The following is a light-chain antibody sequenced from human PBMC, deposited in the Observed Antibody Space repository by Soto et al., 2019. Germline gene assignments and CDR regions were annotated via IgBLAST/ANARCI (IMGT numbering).Light chain of an antibody. J-gene: IGLJ1*01. CDR3: CSYTSSSPYV. Sequence: QSALTQPASVSGSPGQSITISCTGTSSDLGGYNYVSWYQHHPGKAPKRMIYQVRNRPSGVSNRFSGSKSGNTASLTISGLQAEDEADYYCCSYTSSSPYVFGTGTKLTVL. CDR2: QVR. V-gene: IGLV2-14*01. CDR1: SSDLGGYNY.